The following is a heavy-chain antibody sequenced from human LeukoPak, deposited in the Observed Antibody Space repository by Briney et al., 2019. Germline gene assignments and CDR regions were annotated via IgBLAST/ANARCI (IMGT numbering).Heavy chain of an antibody. CDR3: ARTGENPPAATLYGMDV. Sequence: SVKVSCKASGGTFSSYGISWVRQAPGQGLEWMGGIIPIFGTANYAQKFQGRVTITADESTSAAYMELSSLRSEDTAVYYCARTGENPPAATLYGMDVWGQGTTVTVSS. D-gene: IGHD2-15*01. V-gene: IGHV1-69*13. J-gene: IGHJ6*02. CDR1: GGTFSSYG. CDR2: IIPIFGTA.